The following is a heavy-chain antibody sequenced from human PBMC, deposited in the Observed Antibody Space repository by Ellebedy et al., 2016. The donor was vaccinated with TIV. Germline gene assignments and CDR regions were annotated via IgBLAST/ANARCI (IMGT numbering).Heavy chain of an antibody. CDR1: GYSISSGYS. CDR2: IYFSGTT. CDR3: ARGPVLYNFDAFDI. Sequence: SETLSLTCTVSGYSISSGYSWGWIRQPPGKGLEWIASIYFSGTTYYTPSLKSRVTISADTSKNQFSLKVPSVTAPDTAVYYCARGPVLYNFDAFDIWGQGTMVTVSS. V-gene: IGHV4-38-2*02. D-gene: IGHD1-1*01. J-gene: IGHJ3*02.